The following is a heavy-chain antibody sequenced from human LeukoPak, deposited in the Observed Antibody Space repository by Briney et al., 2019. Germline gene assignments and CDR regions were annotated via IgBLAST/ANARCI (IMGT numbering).Heavy chain of an antibody. CDR2: IYYSGST. CDR1: GGSISSSSYY. J-gene: IGHJ4*02. CDR3: ARRTPLWSGYPAYFDY. D-gene: IGHD3-3*01. Sequence: SETLSLTCTVSGGSISSSSYYWGWIRQPPGKGLEWIGSIYYSGSTNYNPSLKSRVTISVDTSKNQFSLKLSSVTAADTAVYYCARRTPLWSGYPAYFDYWGQGTLVTVSS. V-gene: IGHV4-39*07.